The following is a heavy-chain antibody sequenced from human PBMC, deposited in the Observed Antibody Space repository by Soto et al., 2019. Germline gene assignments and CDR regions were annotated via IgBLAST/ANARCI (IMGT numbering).Heavy chain of an antibody. V-gene: IGHV1-69*01. D-gene: IGHD3-22*01. CDR1: GGTFSSYA. J-gene: IGHJ5*02. CDR3: ARREDYYVSFGRSTNWFDP. CDR2: IIPIFGTA. Sequence: QVQLVQSGAEVKKPGSSVKVSCKASGGTFSSYAISWVRQAPGQGLEWMGGIIPIFGTANYAQKFQGRVTRTADESPSTAYMELSSLRSDDTAVYYWARREDYYVSFGRSTNWFDPWGQGTLVTVSS.